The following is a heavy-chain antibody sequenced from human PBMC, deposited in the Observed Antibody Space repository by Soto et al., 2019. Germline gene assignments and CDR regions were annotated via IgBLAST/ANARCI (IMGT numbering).Heavy chain of an antibody. D-gene: IGHD2-21*01. CDR1: GFTFSDYY. J-gene: IGHJ3*02. Sequence: QVQLVESGGGLVKPGGSLRLSCAASGFTFSDYYMSWIRQAPGKGLEWVLYISNNGSTIYYADSVKGRFTISRDNAKNSLYLQMNSLRAGDTAVYYCARVMIEDAFDIWGQGTMVTVSS. CDR2: ISNNGSTI. CDR3: ARVMIEDAFDI. V-gene: IGHV3-11*01.